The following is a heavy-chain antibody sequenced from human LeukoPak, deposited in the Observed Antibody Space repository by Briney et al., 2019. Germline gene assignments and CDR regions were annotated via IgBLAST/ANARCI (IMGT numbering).Heavy chain of an antibody. D-gene: IGHD2-15*01. CDR1: GYSISSGYY. CDR2: IYHSGST. Sequence: SETLSLTCTVSGYSISSGYYWGWIRQPPGKGMAWIGSIYHSGSTYYHPSLKSRVTISVDTSKNQFSLKLSSVTAADTAVYYCARHCSGGSCYDAFDIWGQGTMVTVSS. V-gene: IGHV4-38-2*02. J-gene: IGHJ3*02. CDR3: ARHCSGGSCYDAFDI.